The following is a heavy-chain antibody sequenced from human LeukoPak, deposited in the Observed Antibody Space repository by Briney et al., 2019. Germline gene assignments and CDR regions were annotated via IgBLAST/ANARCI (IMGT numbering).Heavy chain of an antibody. V-gene: IGHV3-53*01. Sequence: GGSLRLSCAASGFTFITNDMTWVRQAPGKGLEWASVLYSDGNTKYADSVQGRFTISRDNSKNTLYPEMNSLSPDDTAVYYCARGVEPLAANTLAYWGQGTLVTVSS. CDR2: LYSDGNT. CDR1: GFTFITND. D-gene: IGHD1-14*01. J-gene: IGHJ4*02. CDR3: ARGVEPLAANTLAY.